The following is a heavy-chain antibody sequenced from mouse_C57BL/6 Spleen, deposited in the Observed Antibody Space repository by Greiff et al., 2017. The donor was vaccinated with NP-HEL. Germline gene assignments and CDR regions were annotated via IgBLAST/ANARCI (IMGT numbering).Heavy chain of an antibody. D-gene: IGHD2-1*01. Sequence: DVHLVESGEGLVKPGGSLKLSCAASGFTFSSYAMSWVRQTPEKRLEWVAYISSGGDYIYYADTVKGRFTISRDNARNSLLLQMSCLKSEDTAMYYCTRDQDGNHYYYAMDYWGQGTSVTVSS. CDR3: TRDQDGNHYYYAMDY. V-gene: IGHV5-9-1*02. J-gene: IGHJ4*01. CDR2: ISSGGDYI. CDR1: GFTFSSYA.